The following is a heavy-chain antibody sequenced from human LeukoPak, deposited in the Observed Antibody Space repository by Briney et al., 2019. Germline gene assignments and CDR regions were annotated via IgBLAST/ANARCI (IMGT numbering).Heavy chain of an antibody. Sequence: GASVKVSCKASGYTLTDHHIHWVRQAPGQGLEWMGIINPSGGSTSYAQKFQGRVTMTRDTSTSTVYMELSSLRSEDTAVYYCARDHFGTDHFDYWGQGTLVTVSS. V-gene: IGHV1-46*01. D-gene: IGHD3-3*01. CDR2: INPSGGST. J-gene: IGHJ4*02. CDR1: GYTLTDHH. CDR3: ARDHFGTDHFDY.